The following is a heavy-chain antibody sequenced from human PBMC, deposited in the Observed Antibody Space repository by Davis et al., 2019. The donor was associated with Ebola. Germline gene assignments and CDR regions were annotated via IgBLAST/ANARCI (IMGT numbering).Heavy chain of an antibody. Sequence: GESLKISCAASGFTFSSYWMSWVRQAPGKGLEWVANIKQDGSEKYYVDSVKGRFTISRDNAKNSLYLQMNSLRAEDTAVYYCARGGSYYNWFDPWGQGTLVTVSS. V-gene: IGHV3-7*03. CDR1: GFTFSSYW. D-gene: IGHD1-26*01. J-gene: IGHJ5*02. CDR3: ARGGSYYNWFDP. CDR2: IKQDGSEK.